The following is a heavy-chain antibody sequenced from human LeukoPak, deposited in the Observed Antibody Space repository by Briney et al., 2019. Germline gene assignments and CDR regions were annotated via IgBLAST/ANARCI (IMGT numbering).Heavy chain of an antibody. J-gene: IGHJ4*02. CDR3: AKSHGYSYGLDY. D-gene: IGHD5-18*01. Sequence: GGSLRLSCAASGFTFSSYAMSWVRQAPGKGLEWVSVISGSGDNTYYADSVKGRFTISRDNSKNTLFLQMNSLRPEDTAMYYCAKSHGYSYGLDYWGQGTLVTVSS. CDR1: GFTFSSYA. CDR2: ISGSGDNT. V-gene: IGHV3-23*01.